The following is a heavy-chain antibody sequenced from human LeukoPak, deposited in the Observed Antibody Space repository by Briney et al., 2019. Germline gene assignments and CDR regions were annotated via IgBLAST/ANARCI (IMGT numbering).Heavy chain of an antibody. CDR3: ARVYCSGGSCLDAFDI. CDR1: GYTFTSYG. V-gene: IGHV1-18*01. D-gene: IGHD2-15*01. J-gene: IGHJ3*02. CDR2: ISAYSGHT. Sequence: ASVKVSCKASGYTFTSYGISWVRQAPGQGLEWMGWISAYSGHTYYARKLQGRVTMTTQTSTSTAYMELRSLRSDDTAVYYCARVYCSGGSCLDAFDIWGQGTMVTVSS.